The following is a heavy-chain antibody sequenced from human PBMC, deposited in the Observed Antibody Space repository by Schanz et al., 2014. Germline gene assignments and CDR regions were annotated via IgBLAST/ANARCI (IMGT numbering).Heavy chain of an antibody. CDR1: GFTFSSYAM. Sequence: VQLLESGGGLVQPGGSLRLSCAASGFTFSSYAMSWVRQPPGKGLEWIGEIYHSGNTNYNASLKSRVTISVDKSKNQCSRRVRSVTAADTAVYYCARDSLRGATGGYGMDVWGQGTTVTVSS. V-gene: IGHV4-4*02. J-gene: IGHJ6*02. CDR3: ARDSLRGATGGYGMDV. CDR2: IYHSGNT. D-gene: IGHD2-8*02.